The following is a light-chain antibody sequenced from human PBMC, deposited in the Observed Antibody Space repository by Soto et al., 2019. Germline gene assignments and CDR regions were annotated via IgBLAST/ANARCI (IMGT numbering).Light chain of an antibody. CDR1: SSDVGGYNY. CDR3: SSYTSSLEGV. Sequence: QSALTQPASVSGSPGQSITISCTGTSSDVGGYNYVSWYQQHPGKAPKLMIYEVSNRPSGVSNRFSGSKSGNTASLTISGLQAEDEADYYCSSYTSSLEGVFGGGTKLTVL. CDR2: EVS. V-gene: IGLV2-14*01. J-gene: IGLJ2*01.